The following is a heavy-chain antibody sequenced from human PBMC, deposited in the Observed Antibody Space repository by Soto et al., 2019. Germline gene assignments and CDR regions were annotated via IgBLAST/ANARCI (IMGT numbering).Heavy chain of an antibody. CDR1: GYTFTSYD. CDR2: MKPNSGNT. J-gene: IGHJ4*02. V-gene: IGHV1-8*01. Sequence: GASVKVSCKASGYTFTSYDINWVRQATGQGLEWMGWMKPNSGNTGYAQKFQGRVTMTRNTSISTAYMELSSLRSEDTAVYYCARGPFSSRITIFGVVIREYYFDYWGQGTLVTVSS. D-gene: IGHD3-3*01. CDR3: ARGPFSSRITIFGVVIREYYFDY.